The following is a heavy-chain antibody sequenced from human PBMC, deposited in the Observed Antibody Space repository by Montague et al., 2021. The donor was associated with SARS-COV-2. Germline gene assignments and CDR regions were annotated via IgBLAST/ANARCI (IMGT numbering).Heavy chain of an antibody. CDR3: ARSGVGIFDFSYFDS. Sequence: SETLSLTCSVSGFFISSGYYWGWIRQTPGKGLEWIGSRYQNGATXXSPSLKRPVTILLDTSKNQFSLSLTSVTAADTAVYYCARSGVGIFDFSYFDSWGQGSLVIVSS. J-gene: IGHJ4*02. D-gene: IGHD3-3*01. CDR1: GFFISSGYY. CDR2: RYQNGAT. V-gene: IGHV4-38-2*02.